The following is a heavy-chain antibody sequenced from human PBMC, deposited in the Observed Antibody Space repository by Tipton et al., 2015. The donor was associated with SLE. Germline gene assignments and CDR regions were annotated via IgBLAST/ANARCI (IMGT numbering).Heavy chain of an antibody. V-gene: IGHV3-53*04. Sequence: GSLRLSCAAPGLTVSSNFMSWVRQAPGKGLEWVSVIYTGGKTYYAVSVKGRFTISRHSSKNTLYLQMNGLRTDDTATYYCAAGGGAFYFDYWGQGALVTVSS. J-gene: IGHJ4*02. CDR1: GLTVSSNF. D-gene: IGHD3-16*01. CDR2: IYTGGKT. CDR3: AAGGGAFYFDY.